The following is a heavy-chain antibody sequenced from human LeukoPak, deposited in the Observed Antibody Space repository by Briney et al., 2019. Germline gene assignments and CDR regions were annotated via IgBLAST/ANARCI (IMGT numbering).Heavy chain of an antibody. CDR3: ARGERHIPIYY. CDR2: IIPLFGSP. D-gene: IGHD2-21*01. V-gene: IGHV1-69*05. J-gene: IGHJ4*02. Sequence: SVKLSFTASGGSFSNYAISWVRQAPGQGLEWMGGIIPLFGSPTYAQKFQGRVTITTYESTTTSYMELSSLRSDDTAVFYCARGERHIPIYYWGQGTLVTVSS. CDR1: GGSFSNYA.